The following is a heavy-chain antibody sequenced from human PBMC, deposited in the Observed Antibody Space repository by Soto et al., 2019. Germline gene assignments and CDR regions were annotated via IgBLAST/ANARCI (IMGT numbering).Heavy chain of an antibody. CDR1: GGSITSSGYY. D-gene: IGHD2-15*01. CDR2: IYYSGST. J-gene: IGHJ3*02. V-gene: IGHV4-39*01. CDR3: ARHRDVVVVVATDRTAFDI. Sequence: SETLSLTCTVAGGSITSSGYYWGWIRQPPGKGLEWIGSIYYSGSTYYNPSLKSRVTISVDTSKNQCSLKLSSVTAADTAVYYCARHRDVVVVVATDRTAFDIWGQGTMVTVSS.